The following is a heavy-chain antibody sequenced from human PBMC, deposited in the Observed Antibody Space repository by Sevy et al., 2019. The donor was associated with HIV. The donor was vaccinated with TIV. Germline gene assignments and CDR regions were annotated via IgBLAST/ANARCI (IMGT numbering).Heavy chain of an antibody. J-gene: IGHJ4*02. Sequence: ASVKVSCKASGFTFSRSAVQWVRQARGQRLEWIGWIVVGSGNTNSAQKFQERVTITRDMSTSTAYMELSSLRSEAAAVYYCAADRGHYCDSSEGGYFDYWGQGALVTVSS. D-gene: IGHD6-25*01. V-gene: IGHV1-58*01. CDR1: GFTFSRSA. CDR2: IVVGSGNT. CDR3: AADRGHYCDSSEGGYFDY.